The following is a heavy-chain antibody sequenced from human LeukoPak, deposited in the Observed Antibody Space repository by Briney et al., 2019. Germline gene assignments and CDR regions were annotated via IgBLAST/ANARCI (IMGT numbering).Heavy chain of an antibody. D-gene: IGHD3-9*01. CDR1: GFTFSSYA. Sequence: GGSLRLYCEPSGFTFSSYAMSLVRPAPGPGLELVSTFRGRGGSTYYADSVKGRFTISRDNSKNTLYLQMNSLRAEDTAVYYCAKGEGRLVIYYYYYMDVWGKGTTVTISS. CDR3: AKGEGRLVIYYYYYMDV. V-gene: IGHV3-23*01. CDR2: FRGRGGST. J-gene: IGHJ6*03.